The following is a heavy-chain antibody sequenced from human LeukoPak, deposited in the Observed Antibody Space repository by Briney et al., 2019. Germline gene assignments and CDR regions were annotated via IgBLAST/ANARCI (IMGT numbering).Heavy chain of an antibody. V-gene: IGHV3-23*01. CDR1: GFTFSTYA. CDR2: ISGSGGST. CDR3: AKDEEAKMATIGPWD. Sequence: GGSLRLSCAASGFTFSTYAMNWVRQAPGKGLEWVSAISGSGGSTYYADSVKGRFTISRDNSKNTLYLQMNSLRAEDTAVYYCAKDEEAKMATIGPWDWGQGTLVTVSS. D-gene: IGHD5-24*01. J-gene: IGHJ4*02.